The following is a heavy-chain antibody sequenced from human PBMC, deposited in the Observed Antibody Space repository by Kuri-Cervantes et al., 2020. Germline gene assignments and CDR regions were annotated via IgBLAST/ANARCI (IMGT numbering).Heavy chain of an antibody. CDR2: ISAYNGNT. D-gene: IGHD4-17*01. V-gene: IGHV1-18*01. CDR1: GYTFTSYG. Sequence: ASVKVSCKASGYTFTSYGISWVRQAPGQGLEWMGWISAYNGNTNYAQKLQGRVTMTTDTSTSTAYMELSSLRSEDTAVYYCARRSGYGRSGTVTTFFDYWGQGTLVTVSS. J-gene: IGHJ4*02. CDR3: ARRSGYGRSGTVTTFFDY.